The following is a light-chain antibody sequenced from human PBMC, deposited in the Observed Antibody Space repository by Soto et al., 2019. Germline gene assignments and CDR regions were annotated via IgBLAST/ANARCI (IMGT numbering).Light chain of an antibody. CDR2: GAS. Sequence: EIVLTQSPGTLSVSPGERGTLSCRASQSVSSSYLAWYQQKPGQAPRLLIYGASSRATGIPDRFSGSGSGTDVTLTISRLEPEDFAVYYCQQYGSSPQTFGQGTKVEIK. V-gene: IGKV3-20*01. CDR3: QQYGSSPQT. J-gene: IGKJ1*01. CDR1: QSVSSSY.